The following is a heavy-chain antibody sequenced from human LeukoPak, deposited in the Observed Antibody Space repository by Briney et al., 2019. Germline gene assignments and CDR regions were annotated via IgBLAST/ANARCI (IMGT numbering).Heavy chain of an antibody. V-gene: IGHV3-21*01. J-gene: IGHJ4*02. Sequence: GGSLRLSCAASGFTFSSYSMNWVRQAPGKGLEWVSSISISRSYMYYADSVKGRFTISRDNAKNSLYLQMNSLRAEDTAVYYCARAYDSGSSFDYWGQGTLVTVSS. CDR3: ARAYDSGSSFDY. D-gene: IGHD3-22*01. CDR1: GFTFSSYS. CDR2: ISISRSYM.